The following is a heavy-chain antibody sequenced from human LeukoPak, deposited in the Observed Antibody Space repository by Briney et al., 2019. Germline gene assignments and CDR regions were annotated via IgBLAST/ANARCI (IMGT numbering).Heavy chain of an antibody. CDR2: ISAYNGNT. V-gene: IGHV1-18*01. D-gene: IGHD2-15*01. Sequence: ASVKVSCKTSGYTFTNYGISWMRQAPGQGLEWMGWISAYNGNTNYAQKVQGRVTMTTDTSTSTAYKELRSLRSDDTAVYYCARVGVYCSGDSCFDYWGQGTLVTVSS. CDR1: GYTFTNYG. CDR3: ARVGVYCSGDSCFDY. J-gene: IGHJ4*02.